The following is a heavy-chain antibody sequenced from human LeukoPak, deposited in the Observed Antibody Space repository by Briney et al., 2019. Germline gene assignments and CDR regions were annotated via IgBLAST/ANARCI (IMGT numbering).Heavy chain of an antibody. CDR3: ARDFTSKQWLVMTDAFDI. J-gene: IGHJ3*02. D-gene: IGHD6-19*01. CDR2: ISAYNGNT. Sequence: ASVKVSCKASGYTFTSYGISRVRQAPGHGLEWMGWISAYNGNTNYAQKLQGRVTMTTDTSTSTAYMELRSLRSDDTAVYYCARDFTSKQWLVMTDAFDIWGQGTMVTVSS. V-gene: IGHV1-18*01. CDR1: GYTFTSYG.